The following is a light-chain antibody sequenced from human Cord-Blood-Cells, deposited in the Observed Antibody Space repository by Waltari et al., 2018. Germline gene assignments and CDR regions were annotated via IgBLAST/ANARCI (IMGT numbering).Light chain of an antibody. Sequence: DIQMTQSPSTLSASVGDRVTITCQASQSISSWLAWYQQKPGNAPKILIYGASSLESGVPSMFSGKGSGTEFTLTSSYVQSGDCVSDYGQQYNSYGTFGEGTKVEI. CDR1: QSISSW. V-gene: IGKV1-5*01. J-gene: IGKJ1*01. CDR2: GAS. CDR3: QQYNSYGT.